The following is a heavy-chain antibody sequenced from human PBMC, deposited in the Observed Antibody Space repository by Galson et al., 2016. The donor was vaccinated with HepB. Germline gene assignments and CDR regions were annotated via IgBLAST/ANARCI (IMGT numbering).Heavy chain of an antibody. D-gene: IGHD2-2*01. CDR1: GGSINTTSFY. J-gene: IGHJ5*02. V-gene: IGHV4-39*01. CDR2: IYHTGST. Sequence: SETLSLTCSVSGGSINTTSFYWAWIRQPPGKGLEWIGNIYHTGSTYYNPSLKSRVIISVDTSKNKFSLKVNSVTGADTAVYYCARHGWSPTSCSSNWFDPWGQGNLVTVS. CDR3: ARHGWSPTSCSSNWFDP.